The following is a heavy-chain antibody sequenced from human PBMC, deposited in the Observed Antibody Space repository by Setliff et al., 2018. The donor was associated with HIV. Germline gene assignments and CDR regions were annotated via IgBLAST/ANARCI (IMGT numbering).Heavy chain of an antibody. D-gene: IGHD5-12*01. J-gene: IGHJ6*02. V-gene: IGHV3-48*03. CDR3: ARGSGYDKGAYHYYYGMDV. Sequence: GGSLRLSCAASGFPFSSYEMNWVRQAPGKGLEWVSYISSSGSTIYYADSVKGRFTISRDNTKNSLYLQMNSLRAEDTAVDYCARGSGYDKGAYHYYYGMDVWGQGTTVTVSS. CDR2: ISSSGSTI. CDR1: GFPFSSYE.